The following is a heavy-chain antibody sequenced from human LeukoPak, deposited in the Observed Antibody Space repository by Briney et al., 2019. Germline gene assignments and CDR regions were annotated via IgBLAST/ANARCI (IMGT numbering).Heavy chain of an antibody. CDR2: INPNSGGT. CDR1: GYTFTGYY. D-gene: IGHD3-9*01. CDR3: ARDSSRDRYFDWLFEESSWFDP. Sequence: ASVKVPCKASGYTFTGYYVHWVRQAPGPGLEWMGWINPNSGGTNYAQKFQGRVTMTRDTSISTAYMELSRLRSNDTAVYYCARDSSRDRYFDWLFEESSWFDPWGQGTLVTVSS. J-gene: IGHJ5*02. V-gene: IGHV1-2*02.